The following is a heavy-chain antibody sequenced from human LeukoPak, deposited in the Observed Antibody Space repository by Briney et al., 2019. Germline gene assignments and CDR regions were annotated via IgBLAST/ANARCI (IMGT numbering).Heavy chain of an antibody. Sequence: SVKVSCKASGGTFSSYAISWVRQAPGQRLEWMGRIIPIFGTANYAQKFQGRLTITTDESTSTAYMELSSLRSEDTAVYYCLIVVTAVYYFDYWGQGTLVTVSS. D-gene: IGHD2-21*02. CDR3: LIVVTAVYYFDY. V-gene: IGHV1-69*05. CDR1: GGTFSSYA. CDR2: IIPIFGTA. J-gene: IGHJ4*02.